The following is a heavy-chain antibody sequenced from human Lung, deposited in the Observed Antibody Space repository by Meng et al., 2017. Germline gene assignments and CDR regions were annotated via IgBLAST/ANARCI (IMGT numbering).Heavy chain of an antibody. D-gene: IGHD6-13*01. Sequence: HVQPKQWGAGLVKPSETLSLTCAVYGGSFSGYYWSWIRQPPGKGLEWIGEINHSGSTNYNPSLKSRVTISVDTSKNQFSLKLSSVTAADTAVYYCARGLSGASSWYLIRSGYFDYWGQGTLVTVFS. CDR1: GGSFSGYY. V-gene: IGHV4-34*01. CDR3: ARGLSGASSWYLIRSGYFDY. CDR2: INHSGST. J-gene: IGHJ4*02.